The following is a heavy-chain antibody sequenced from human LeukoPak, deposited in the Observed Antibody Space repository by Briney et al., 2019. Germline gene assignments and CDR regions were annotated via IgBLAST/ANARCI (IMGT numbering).Heavy chain of an antibody. D-gene: IGHD1-26*01. CDR1: GGSISSSSYY. CDR3: ARDPKNIVGATAY. V-gene: IGHV4-39*07. J-gene: IGHJ4*02. CDR2: IYYSGST. Sequence: NPSETLSLTCTVSGGSISSSSYYWGWIRQPPGKGLEWIGSIYYSGSTYYNPSLKSRVTISVDTSKNQFSLKLSSVTAADTAVYYCARDPKNIVGATAYWGQGTLVTVSS.